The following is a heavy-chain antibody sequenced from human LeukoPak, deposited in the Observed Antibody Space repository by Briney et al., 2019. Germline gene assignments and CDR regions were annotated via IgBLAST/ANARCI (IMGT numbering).Heavy chain of an antibody. J-gene: IGHJ3*02. CDR1: GFTFSSYA. D-gene: IGHD3-22*01. CDR3: AKENYYDSSPGAFDI. V-gene: IGHV3-23*01. CDR2: ISGSGAST. Sequence: PGRSLRLSCAASGFTFSSYAIHWVRQAPGKGLEWVSGISGSGASTYYADSVKGRFTISRDNSKNTLYLQMNSLRAEDTAVYYCAKENYYDSSPGAFDIWGQGTMVTVSS.